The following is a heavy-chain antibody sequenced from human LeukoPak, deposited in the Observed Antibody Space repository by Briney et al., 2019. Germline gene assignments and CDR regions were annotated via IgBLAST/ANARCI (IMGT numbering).Heavy chain of an antibody. Sequence: GGSLRLSCAASGFIFRSFSMTWVRQAPGKGLEWVASISSTSNHKYHADSVKGRFTISRDNDKNSLYLQMNSLRAEDTALYYCATRVTADSYDASDTWGQGTMVTVSS. CDR2: ISSTSNHK. CDR1: GFIFRSFS. J-gene: IGHJ3*02. CDR3: ATRVTADSYDASDT. D-gene: IGHD6-13*01. V-gene: IGHV3-21*06.